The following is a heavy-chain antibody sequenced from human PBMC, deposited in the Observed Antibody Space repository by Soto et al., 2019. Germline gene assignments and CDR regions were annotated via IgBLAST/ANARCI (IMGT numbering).Heavy chain of an antibody. J-gene: IGHJ4*02. D-gene: IGHD3-22*01. CDR3: AKDGRNYYDSSGLDY. CDR2: ISYDGSNK. Sequence: GGSLRLSCAASGFTFSSYGMHWVRQAPGKGLEWVAVISYDGSNKYYADSVKGRFTISRDNSKNTLYLQMNSLRAEDPAVYYCAKDGRNYYDSSGLDYWGQGTLVTVSS. V-gene: IGHV3-30*18. CDR1: GFTFSSYG.